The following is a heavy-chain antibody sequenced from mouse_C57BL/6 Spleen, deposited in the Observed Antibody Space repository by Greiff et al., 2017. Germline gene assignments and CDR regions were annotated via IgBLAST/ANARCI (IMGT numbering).Heavy chain of an antibody. D-gene: IGHD3-2*02. J-gene: IGHJ2*01. CDR1: GYTFTSYW. Sequence: QVQLQQPGAELVRPGSSVKLSCKASGYTFTSYWMHWVKQRPIQGLEWIGNIDPSDSGTHYNQKFKDKATLTVDKSSSTAYMQLSSLTSEVSAVEYCARRDSSDRFDYWGQGTTLTVSS. V-gene: IGHV1-52*01. CDR3: ARRDSSDRFDY. CDR2: IDPSDSGT.